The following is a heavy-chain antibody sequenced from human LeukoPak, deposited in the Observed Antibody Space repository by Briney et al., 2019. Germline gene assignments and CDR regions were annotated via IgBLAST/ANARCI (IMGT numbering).Heavy chain of an antibody. CDR1: GFTFDDYA. J-gene: IGHJ4*02. D-gene: IGHD6-19*01. CDR3: AKGGWQWLASYYFAS. CDR2: ISWNSDSV. V-gene: IGHV3-9*01. Sequence: GGSLRLSCAASGFTFDDYAMHWVRQAPGKGLEWVSGISWNSDSVVYADSVKGRFTLSRDNAKNSLYLQMNSLRAEDTALYYCAKGGWQWLASYYFASWGQGTLVTVSS.